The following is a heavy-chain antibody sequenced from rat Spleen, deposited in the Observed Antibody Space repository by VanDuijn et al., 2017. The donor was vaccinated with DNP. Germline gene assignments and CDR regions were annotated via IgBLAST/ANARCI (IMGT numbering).Heavy chain of an antibody. CDR3: ARGGRSYFDY. CDR2: ISTGGGNT. D-gene: IGHD1-11*01. J-gene: IGHJ2*01. CDR1: GFSFSDYD. Sequence: EVQLVESGGGLVQPGRSLKLSCAASGFSFSDYDMAWVRQAPTKGLEWVAAISTGGGNTYYRDSVKGRFTISRDNAKSTLYLQMNSLRSEDTATYYCARGGRSYFDYWGHGVMVTVSS. V-gene: IGHV5-25*01.